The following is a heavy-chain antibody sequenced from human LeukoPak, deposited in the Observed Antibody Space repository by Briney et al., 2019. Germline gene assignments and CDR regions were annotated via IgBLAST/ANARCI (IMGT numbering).Heavy chain of an antibody. CDR2: IYYSGST. V-gene: IGHV4-31*03. CDR1: GGSISSGGYY. Sequence: TSETLSLTCTVSGGSISSGGYYWSWIRQHPGKGLEWIGYIYYSGSTYYNPSLKSRVTISVDTSKNQFSLKLSSVTAADTAVYYCARLAAGALDYWGQGTLVTVSS. CDR3: ARLAAGALDY. J-gene: IGHJ4*02. D-gene: IGHD6-19*01.